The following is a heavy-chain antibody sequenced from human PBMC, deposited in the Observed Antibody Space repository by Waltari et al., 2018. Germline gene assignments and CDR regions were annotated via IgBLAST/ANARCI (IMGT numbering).Heavy chain of an antibody. V-gene: IGHV3-74*02. J-gene: IGHJ6*02. CDR1: GFTFNTYW. CDR2: INPHGTST. Sequence: EVPLVASGGDLVQPGGSMRRSCAGSGFTFNTYWMHWVRQVPEKGLVWVSRINPHGTSTNYADSVKGRFTISRDNAKNTLYLQMNSLRAEDTAVYYCARGHYDSSGYYLSYYYGLDVWGQGTTVTVSS. CDR3: ARGHYDSSGYYLSYYYGLDV. D-gene: IGHD3-22*01.